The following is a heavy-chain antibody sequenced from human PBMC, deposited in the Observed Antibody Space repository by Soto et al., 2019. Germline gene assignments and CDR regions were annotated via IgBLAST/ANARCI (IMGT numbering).Heavy chain of an antibody. CDR2: IIPIFGTA. J-gene: IGHJ4*02. CDR3: ARGGGHQMATEAYFDY. Sequence: QVQLVQSGAEVKKPGSSVKVSCKASGGTFSSYAISCVRQAPGHGLEWMGGIIPIFGTANYAQKFQGRVTITADESTSTAYMELSSLRSEDTAVYYCARGGGHQMATEAYFDYWGQGTLVTVSS. CDR1: GGTFSSYA. D-gene: IGHD5-12*01. V-gene: IGHV1-69*12.